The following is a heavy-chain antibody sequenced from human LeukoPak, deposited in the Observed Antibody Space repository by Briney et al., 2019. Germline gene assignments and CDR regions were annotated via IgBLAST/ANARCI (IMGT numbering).Heavy chain of an antibody. CDR1: GYSFTSYW. J-gene: IGHJ6*02. CDR2: IYPGDSDT. V-gene: IGHV5-51*01. CDR3: ARRRTTIFGVVIDGMDV. D-gene: IGHD3-3*01. Sequence: KPGESLKISCKGSGYSFTSYWIGWVRQMPGKGLEWMGIIYPGDSDTRYSPSFQGQVTISADKSISTAYLRWSSLKASDTAMYYCARRRTTIFGVVIDGMDVWGQGTTVTVSS.